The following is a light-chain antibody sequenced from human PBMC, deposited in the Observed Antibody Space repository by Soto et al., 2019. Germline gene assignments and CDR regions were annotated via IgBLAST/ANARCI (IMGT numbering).Light chain of an antibody. Sequence: EIVLTQSPGTLSLSPGERATLSCRTSQSLTRRYLAWYQQKPGQAPRLLIYGASNRATGIPDRFSGSGSGTDFTLTISRLEPEDFAVYYCQQYGPSLPMYTFGQGTKLEIK. J-gene: IGKJ2*01. CDR1: QSLTRRY. CDR2: GAS. CDR3: QQYGPSLPMYT. V-gene: IGKV3-20*01.